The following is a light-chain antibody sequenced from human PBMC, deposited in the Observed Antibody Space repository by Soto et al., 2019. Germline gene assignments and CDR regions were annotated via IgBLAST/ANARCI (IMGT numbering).Light chain of an antibody. CDR1: QDISSW. CDR2: GAS. CDR3: QQTNSFTWT. Sequence: DIQMTQSPSSVPASVGDRVTITCRASQDISSWLVWYQQKPGKAPNLLIYGASSLQSGVPSRFNGSGSGTDFTLTISSLHPEDFATYYCQQTNSFTWTFGQGAKVEMK. J-gene: IGKJ1*01. V-gene: IGKV1-12*02.